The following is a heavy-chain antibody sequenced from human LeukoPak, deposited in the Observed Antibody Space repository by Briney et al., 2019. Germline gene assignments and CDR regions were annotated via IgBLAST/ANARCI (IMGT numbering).Heavy chain of an antibody. Sequence: PSETLSLTCAVSGGSISSGNWWSWVRQPPGKGLEWIGEIYHSGSTNYNPSLKSRVTISVDNSKNQFSLKLSSVTAADTAVYYCARMARVRGVNWFDPWGQGTLVTVSS. V-gene: IGHV4-4*02. J-gene: IGHJ5*02. CDR1: GGSISSGNW. CDR3: ARMARVRGVNWFDP. CDR2: IYHSGST. D-gene: IGHD5-24*01.